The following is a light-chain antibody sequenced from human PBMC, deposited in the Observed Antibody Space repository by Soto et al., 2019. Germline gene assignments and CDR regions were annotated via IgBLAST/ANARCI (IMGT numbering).Light chain of an antibody. V-gene: IGKV2-28*01. Sequence: DIVMTQSPLSLPVTPGEPASISCRSSQSLLHSNGHKYLDWYLQKPGQSPQLLIYMGSNRASGVPDRFSGSGSGTDFTLKISRVEAEDVGVYYCMQVLQTPYTFGQGTKVDIK. CDR2: MGS. CDR3: MQVLQTPYT. J-gene: IGKJ2*01. CDR1: QSLLHSNGHKY.